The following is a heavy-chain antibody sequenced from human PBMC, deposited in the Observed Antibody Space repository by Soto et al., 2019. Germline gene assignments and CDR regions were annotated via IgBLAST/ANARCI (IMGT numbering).Heavy chain of an antibody. CDR1: GGSISSHY. D-gene: IGHD1-26*01. CDR3: ARDQGAAYAFDI. V-gene: IGHV4-59*11. CDR2: IFHTGSI. Sequence: SETLSLTCTVSGGSISSHYWNWIRQPPGKGLECIGYIFHTGSINYNPSLESRVTISVDTSKNQFSLKLRSVTAADTAVYCCARDQGAAYAFDIWGQGTMVTVSS. J-gene: IGHJ3*02.